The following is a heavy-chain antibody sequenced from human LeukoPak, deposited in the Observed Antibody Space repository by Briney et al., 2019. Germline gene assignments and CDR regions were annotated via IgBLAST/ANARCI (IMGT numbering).Heavy chain of an antibody. CDR2: LYTSGST. CDR3: ARDVPTTVDGTWYYFDY. V-gene: IGHV4-4*07. D-gene: IGHD6-13*01. J-gene: IGHJ4*02. Sequence: SETLSLTCTVSGGSISSYYWSWIRQPAGKGLEWIGRLYTSGSTKYNPSLKSRVTMSVDTSKNRFSLKLSSVTAADTAVYYCARDVPTTVDGTWYYFDYWGQGTLVTVSS. CDR1: GGSISSYY.